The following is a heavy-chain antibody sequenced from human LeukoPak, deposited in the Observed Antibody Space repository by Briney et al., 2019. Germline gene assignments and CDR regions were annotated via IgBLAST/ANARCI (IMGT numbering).Heavy chain of an antibody. J-gene: IGHJ4*02. CDR1: GFTFSSYG. V-gene: IGHV3-30*02. D-gene: IGHD5-18*01. CDR3: AKDGGYSYGPKFDY. Sequence: GGSPRLSCAASGFTFSSYGMHWVRQAPGKGLEWVAFIRYDGSNKYYADSVKGRFTISRDNSKNTLYLQMNSLRAEDTAVYYCAKDGGYSYGPKFDYWGQGTLVTVSS. CDR2: IRYDGSNK.